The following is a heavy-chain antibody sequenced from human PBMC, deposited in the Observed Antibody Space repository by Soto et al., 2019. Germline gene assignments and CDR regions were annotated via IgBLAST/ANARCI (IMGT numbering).Heavy chain of an antibody. Sequence: PWEHMSLTCTVSGGSSSSYYWSWIRQPPGKGLEWIGYIYYSGSTNYNPSLKSRVTISVDTSKNQFSLKLSSVTAADTAVYYCATADGGGYCSSTSCYNSQGTHWGQGKLVNV. CDR3: ATADGGGYCSSTSCYNSQGTH. D-gene: IGHD2-2*02. V-gene: IGHV4-59*01. CDR2: IYYSGST. CDR1: GGSSSSYY. J-gene: IGHJ4*02.